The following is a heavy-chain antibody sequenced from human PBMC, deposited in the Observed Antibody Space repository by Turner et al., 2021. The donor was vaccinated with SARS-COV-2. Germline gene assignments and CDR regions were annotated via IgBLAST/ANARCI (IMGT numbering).Heavy chain of an antibody. J-gene: IGHJ4*02. D-gene: IGHD1-26*01. CDR2: IWYDGSNK. V-gene: IGHV3-33*01. CDR1: GFTFSSYG. Sequence: QVQLVESGGGVVQPGRSLRLSCAASGFTFSSYGMHWVRQAPGKGLEWVAVIWYDGSNKDNADSVKGRFTISRDNSKNTLYLQMNSLRAEDTAVYYCATGSGSYYFSPTYYFDYWGQGTLVTVSS. CDR3: ATGSGSYYFSPTYYFDY.